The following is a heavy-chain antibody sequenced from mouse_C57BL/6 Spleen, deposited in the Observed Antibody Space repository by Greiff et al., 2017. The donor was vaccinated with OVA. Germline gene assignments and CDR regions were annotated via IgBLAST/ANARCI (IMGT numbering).Heavy chain of an antibody. CDR2: IDPSDSYT. CDR3: ARKGASYGSSYHWYCDV. D-gene: IGHD1-1*01. CDR1: GYTFTSYW. J-gene: IGHJ1*03. Sequence: QVKLQQPGAELVMPGASVKLSCKASGYTFTSYWMHWVKQRPGQGLEWIGEIDPSDSYTNYNQKFKGKSTLTVDKSSSTAYMQLSSLTSEDSAVYYCARKGASYGSSYHWYCDVWGTGTTVTVSS. V-gene: IGHV1-69*01.